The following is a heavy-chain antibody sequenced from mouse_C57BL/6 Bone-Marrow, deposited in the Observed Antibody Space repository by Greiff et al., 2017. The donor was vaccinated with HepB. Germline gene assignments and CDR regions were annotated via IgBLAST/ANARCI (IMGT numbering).Heavy chain of an antibody. J-gene: IGHJ3*01. V-gene: IGHV14-4*01. D-gene: IGHD1-1*01. CDR1: GFNIKDDY. Sequence: VQLQQSGAELVRPGASVKLSCTASGFNIKDDYMHWVKQRPEQGLEWIGWIDPENGDTEYASKFQGKATITADTSSNTAYLQLSSLTSEDTAVYYFTTYGSSSWFAYWGPGTLVTVSA. CDR2: IDPENGDT. CDR3: TTYGSSSWFAY.